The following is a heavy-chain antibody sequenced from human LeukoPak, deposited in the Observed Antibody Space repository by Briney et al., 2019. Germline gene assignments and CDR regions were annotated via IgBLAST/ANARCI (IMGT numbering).Heavy chain of an antibody. D-gene: IGHD3-3*01. CDR1: GGFISNYY. V-gene: IGHV4-4*07. CDR2: MSTSGKT. J-gene: IGHJ4*02. Sequence: SETLSLTCSVSGGFISNYYWSWIRRPAGKGLEWIGRMSTSGKTNYNPSLKSRVTISVDTSNNQFFLNLSSVTAADTAVYYCARDSRYYDYWSGYLDYWGQGTLVTVSS. CDR3: ARDSRYYDYWSGYLDY.